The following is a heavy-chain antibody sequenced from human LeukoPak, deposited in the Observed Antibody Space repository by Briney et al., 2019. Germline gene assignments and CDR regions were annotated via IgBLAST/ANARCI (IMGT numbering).Heavy chain of an antibody. V-gene: IGHV1-3*01. CDR3: ARDLWFGELLSGLFY. CDR1: GYTFTSYA. J-gene: IGHJ4*02. CDR2: INAGNGNT. D-gene: IGHD3-10*01. Sequence: ASVKVSCKASGYTFTSYAMHWVRQAPGQRLDWMGWINAGNGNTKYSQKFQGRVTITRDTSASTAYMELSSLRSEDTAVYYCARDLWFGELLSGLFYWGQGTLVTVSS.